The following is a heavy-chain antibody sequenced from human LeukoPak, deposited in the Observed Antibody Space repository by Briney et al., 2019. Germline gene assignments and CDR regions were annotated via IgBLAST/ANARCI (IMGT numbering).Heavy chain of an antibody. CDR1: GYSISSRNR. CDR2: IYDSGTT. Sequence: PWGTLCLTCAASGYSISSRNRWRGGRAPPGEGLGWIGEIYDSGTTNYNHSLKSRVTISIDTSKNQFSLKLSSVTAADTAVYYCARDSPWGGCDYWGQGTLVTVSS. V-gene: IGHV4-4*02. J-gene: IGHJ4*02. CDR3: ARDSPWGGCDY. D-gene: IGHD6-19*01.